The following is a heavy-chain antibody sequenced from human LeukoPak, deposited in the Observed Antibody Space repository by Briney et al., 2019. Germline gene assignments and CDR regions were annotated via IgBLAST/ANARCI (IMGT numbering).Heavy chain of an antibody. V-gene: IGHV3-48*01. CDR3: AKGTRSVIIVYAARMLDV. D-gene: IGHD2-8*01. CDR1: GLSFSKYR. Sequence: GGSLRLSCAASGLSFSKYRMNSVRQAPGKGLEWVSYISSSSSTIYYADSVKGRFTISRDNAKNSLYLQMNSLRAEDTAVYYCAKGTRSVIIVYAARMLDVWGKGTTVTVSS. J-gene: IGHJ6*04. CDR2: ISSSSSTI.